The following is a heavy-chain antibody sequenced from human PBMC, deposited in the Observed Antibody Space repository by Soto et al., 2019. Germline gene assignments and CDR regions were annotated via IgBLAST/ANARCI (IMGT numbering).Heavy chain of an antibody. D-gene: IGHD5-18*01. CDR2: IYYSGST. Sequence: PSETLSLTCTVSGGSISSYYWSCIRQPPGRGLEWIGYIYYSGSTNYNPSLKSRVTISVDTSKNQFSLKLSSVTAADTAVYYCARRGRVDTAMVTSLRYYYYGMDVWGQGTTVTVSS. J-gene: IGHJ6*02. CDR1: GGSISSYY. V-gene: IGHV4-59*01. CDR3: ARRGRVDTAMVTSLRYYYYGMDV.